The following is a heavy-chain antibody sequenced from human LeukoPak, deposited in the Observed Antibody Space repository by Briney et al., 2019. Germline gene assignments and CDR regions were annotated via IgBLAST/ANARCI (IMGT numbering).Heavy chain of an antibody. CDR2: ISASGGST. V-gene: IGHV3-23*01. CDR1: GFTFSSSA. D-gene: IGHD2/OR15-2a*01. CDR3: AREGPRGNSQFDY. J-gene: IGHJ4*02. Sequence: PGGSLRLSCAASGFTFSSSAMSWVRQVPGKGLEWVSGISASGGSTSYADSVRGRFTISRDNPKNTLYVQMNSLRDEDTAVYYCAREGPRGNSQFDYWGQGTLVTVSS.